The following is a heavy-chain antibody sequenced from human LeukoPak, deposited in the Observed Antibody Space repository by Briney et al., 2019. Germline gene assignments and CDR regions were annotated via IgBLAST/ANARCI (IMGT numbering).Heavy chain of an antibody. J-gene: IGHJ4*02. D-gene: IGHD3-22*01. CDR2: ISGSSNYM. Sequence: GGSLRLSCAACGFPFSAYSMNWVRQAPGKGLEWVSSISGSSNYMYYTDSVKGRFTISRDNAKNSLYLQMNSLRAEDTAVYYCAKAYYDSSGYSYYFDYWGQGTLVTVSS. CDR3: AKAYYDSSGYSYYFDY. V-gene: IGHV3-21*01. CDR1: GFPFSAYS.